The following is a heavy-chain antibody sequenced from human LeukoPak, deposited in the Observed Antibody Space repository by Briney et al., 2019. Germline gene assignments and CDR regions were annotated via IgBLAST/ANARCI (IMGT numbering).Heavy chain of an antibody. CDR3: AKTVGYYYYGMDV. D-gene: IGHD4-17*01. CDR1: GFTFSSYA. J-gene: IGHJ6*02. CDR2: ISGSGGST. Sequence: GGSLGLSCAASGFTFSSYAMSWVRQAPGKGLEWVSAISGSGGSTYYADSVKGRFTISRDNSKYTLYLQMNSLRAEDTAVYYCAKTVGYYYYGMDVWGQGTTVTVSS. V-gene: IGHV3-23*01.